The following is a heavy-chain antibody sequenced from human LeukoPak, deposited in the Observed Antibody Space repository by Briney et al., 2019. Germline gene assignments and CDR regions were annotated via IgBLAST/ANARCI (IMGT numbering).Heavy chain of an antibody. CDR2: MNPNSGNT. J-gene: IGHJ5*02. CDR3: ARGPGNYGSGSHPFDP. CDR1: GGTFSSYA. Sequence: ASVKVSCKASGGTFSSYAINWVRQATGQGLEWMGWMNPNSGNTGYAQKFQGRVTMTRNTSISTAYMELSSLRSEDTAVYYCARGPGNYGSGSHPFDPWGQGTLVTVSS. V-gene: IGHV1-8*02. D-gene: IGHD3-10*01.